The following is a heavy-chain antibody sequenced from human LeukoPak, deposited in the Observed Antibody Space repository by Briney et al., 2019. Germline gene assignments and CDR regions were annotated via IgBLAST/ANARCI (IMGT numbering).Heavy chain of an antibody. CDR3: ARVGYDYWVGYFDY. CDR1: GYTFTSYG. D-gene: IGHD5-12*01. J-gene: IGHJ4*02. V-gene: IGHV1-18*01. Sequence: ASVKVSCKASGYTFTSYGISWVRQAPGQGLEWMGWISAYNGNTNYAQKLQGRVTMTRDMSTSTVYMELSSLRSEDTAVYYCARVGYDYWVGYFDYWGQGTLVTVSS. CDR2: ISAYNGNT.